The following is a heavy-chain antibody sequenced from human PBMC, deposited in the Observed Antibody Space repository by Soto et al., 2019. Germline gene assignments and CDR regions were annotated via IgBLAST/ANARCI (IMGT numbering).Heavy chain of an antibody. V-gene: IGHV3-30-3*01. CDR3: TSKGDGYTDY. J-gene: IGHJ4*02. Sequence: GGSLRLSCAASGFTFSSYAMHWVRQAPGKGLEWVAVISYDGSNKYYADSVKGRFTISRDNSKNTLYLQMNSLKTEDTAVYYCTSKGDGYTDYWGQGTLVTVSS. D-gene: IGHD5-12*01. CDR1: GFTFSSYA. CDR2: ISYDGSNK.